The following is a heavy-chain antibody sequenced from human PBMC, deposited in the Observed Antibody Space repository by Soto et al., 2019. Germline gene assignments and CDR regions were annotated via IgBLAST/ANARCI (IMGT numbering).Heavy chain of an antibody. CDR1: GFTSSSYE. CDR3: ARTSSWYPYYIDY. D-gene: IGHD6-13*01. CDR2: ISSSGSTM. J-gene: IGHJ4*02. V-gene: IGHV3-48*03. Sequence: GGSLRLSCAASGFTSSSYEMNWVRQAPGKGLEWVSYISSSGSTMYYADSVKGRFTISRDNAKNSLYLQMNSLRAEDTAVYYCARTSSWYPYYIDYWGQGTLVTVSS.